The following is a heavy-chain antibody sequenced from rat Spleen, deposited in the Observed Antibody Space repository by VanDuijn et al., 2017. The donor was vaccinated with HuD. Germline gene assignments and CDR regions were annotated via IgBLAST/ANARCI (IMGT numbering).Heavy chain of an antibody. CDR1: GYSITSNY. Sequence: EVQLQESGPGLVKPSQSLSLTCSVTGYSITSNYWVWIRKFPGNKMEWMGYISYSGSTSYNPSLKSRISITRDTSKNQFFLQLNSVTTEDTATYYCARSSYYYSGGMDAWGQGASVTVSS. V-gene: IGHV3-1*01. J-gene: IGHJ4*01. CDR3: ARSSYYYSGGMDA. D-gene: IGHD1-1*01. CDR2: ISYSGST.